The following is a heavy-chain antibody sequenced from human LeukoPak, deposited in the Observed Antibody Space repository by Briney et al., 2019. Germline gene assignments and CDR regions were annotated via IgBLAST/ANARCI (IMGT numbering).Heavy chain of an antibody. D-gene: IGHD4-11*01. CDR1: GFTFSSYA. Sequence: GGSLRLSCAASGFTFSSYAMHWVRQAPGKGLEWVASIKQDGGETFYVDSLKGRFTISRDNAKNSLYLQMNSLRAEDTAVYYCTREDHSNYNYWGQGTLVTVSS. CDR2: IKQDGGET. V-gene: IGHV3-7*01. CDR3: TREDHSNYNY. J-gene: IGHJ4*02.